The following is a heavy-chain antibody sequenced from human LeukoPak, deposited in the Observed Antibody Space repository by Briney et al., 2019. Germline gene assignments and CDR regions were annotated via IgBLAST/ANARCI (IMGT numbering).Heavy chain of an antibody. V-gene: IGHV3-30-3*01. CDR3: ARDVAYSNYFIFDY. CDR1: GFTFSSYA. D-gene: IGHD4-11*01. J-gene: IGHJ4*02. Sequence: PGGSLRLSCAASGFTFSSYAMHWVRQAPGKGLEWVAVISYDGSNKYYADSVKGRFTISRDNSKNTLYLQMNSLRAEDTAVYYCARDVAYSNYFIFDYWGQGTLVTVSS. CDR2: ISYDGSNK.